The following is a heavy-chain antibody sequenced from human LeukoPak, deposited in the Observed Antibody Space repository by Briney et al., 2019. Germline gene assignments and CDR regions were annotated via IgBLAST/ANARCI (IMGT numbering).Heavy chain of an antibody. CDR1: GGSVSSGSYY. CDR3: ARGLVTGYDFWSGYYRQLDY. V-gene: IGHV4-61*01. D-gene: IGHD3-3*01. Sequence: SETLSLSCTVSGGSVSSGSYYWSWIRQPPGKGLEWIGYIYYSGSTNYNPSLKSRVTISVDTSKNQLSLKLSSVTAADTAVYYCARGLVTGYDFWSGYYRQLDYWGQGTLVTVSS. CDR2: IYYSGST. J-gene: IGHJ4*02.